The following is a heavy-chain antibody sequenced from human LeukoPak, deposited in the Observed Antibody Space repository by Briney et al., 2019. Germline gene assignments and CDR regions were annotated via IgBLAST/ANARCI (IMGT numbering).Heavy chain of an antibody. D-gene: IGHD2-15*01. J-gene: IGHJ4*02. CDR3: ARAAGRVVVAAFFDY. CDR1: GYSISSGYY. CDR2: IYHSGST. V-gene: IGHV4-38-2*02. Sequence: PSETLSLTCTVSGYSISSGYYWGWIRQPPGKGLEWIGSIYHSGSTYYNPSLKSRVTISVDTSKNQFSLKLSSVTAADTAVYYCARAAGRVVVAAFFDYWGQGTLVTVSS.